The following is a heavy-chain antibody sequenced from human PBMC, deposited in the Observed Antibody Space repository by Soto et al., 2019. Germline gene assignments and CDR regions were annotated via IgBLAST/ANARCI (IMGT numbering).Heavy chain of an antibody. CDR1: GGTFSSYA. V-gene: IGHV1-69*06. CDR3: ARDRREYSSSSDAFDI. D-gene: IGHD6-6*01. J-gene: IGHJ3*02. Sequence: GASVKVSCKASGGTFSSYAISWVRQAPGQGLEWMGGTIPIFGTANYAQKFQGRVTITADKSTSTAYMELSSLRSEDTAVYYCARDRREYSSSSDAFDIWGQGTMVTVSS. CDR2: TIPIFGTA.